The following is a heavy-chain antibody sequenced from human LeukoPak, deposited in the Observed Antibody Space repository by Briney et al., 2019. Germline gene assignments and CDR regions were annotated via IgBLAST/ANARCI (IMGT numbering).Heavy chain of an antibody. Sequence: PSETLSLTCTVSGGSISSYYWSWIRQPPGKGLEWIGNIYYSGSTNYNPSLKSRVTISVDTSKNQFSLKLSSVTAADTALYYCAGDGYGSGRYGFDIWGQGTMVTVSS. CDR2: IYYSGST. J-gene: IGHJ3*02. V-gene: IGHV4-59*01. D-gene: IGHD3-10*01. CDR3: AGDGYGSGRYGFDI. CDR1: GGSISSYY.